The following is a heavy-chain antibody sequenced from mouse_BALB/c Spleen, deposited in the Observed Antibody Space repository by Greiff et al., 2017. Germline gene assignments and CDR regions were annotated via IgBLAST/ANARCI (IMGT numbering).Heavy chain of an antibody. V-gene: IGHV3-2*02. CDR1: GYSITSDYA. Sequence: EVQLVESGPGLVKPSQSLSLTCTVTGYSITSDYAWNWIRQFPGNKLEWMGYISYSGSTSYNPSLKSRISITRDTSKNQFFLQLNSVTTEDTATYYCAYSSYYYAMDYWGQGTSVTVSS. J-gene: IGHJ4*01. D-gene: IGHD3-1*01. CDR3: AYSSYYYAMDY. CDR2: ISYSGST.